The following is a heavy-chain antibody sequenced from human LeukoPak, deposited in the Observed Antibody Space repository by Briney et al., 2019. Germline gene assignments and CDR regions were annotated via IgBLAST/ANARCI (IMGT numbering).Heavy chain of an antibody. V-gene: IGHV3-49*04. CDR1: GFTFSNAW. CDR2: IRSKAYGGTT. Sequence: GGSLRLSCAASGFTFSNAWMSWVRQAPGKGLGWVGFIRSKAYGGTTEYAASVKGRFTISRDDSKSIAYLQMNSLKTEDTAVYYCTRDGWVSAIFFDYWGQGTLVTVSS. D-gene: IGHD3-9*01. CDR3: TRDGWVSAIFFDY. J-gene: IGHJ4*02.